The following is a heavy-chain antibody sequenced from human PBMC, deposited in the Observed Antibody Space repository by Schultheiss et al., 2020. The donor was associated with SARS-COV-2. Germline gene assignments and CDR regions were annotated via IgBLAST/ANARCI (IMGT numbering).Heavy chain of an antibody. J-gene: IGHJ4*02. CDR1: GFTVSSDY. V-gene: IGHV3-53*01. D-gene: IGHD1-26*01. CDR2: IYNTGTT. CDR3: AREWELAFDY. Sequence: GGSLRLSCAASGFTVSSDYMSWVRQAPGKGLEWVSVIYNTGTTFYADSVKGRFTISRDISKNMVYLQMNSLRAEDTAVYYCAREWELAFDYWGQGTLVTVSS.